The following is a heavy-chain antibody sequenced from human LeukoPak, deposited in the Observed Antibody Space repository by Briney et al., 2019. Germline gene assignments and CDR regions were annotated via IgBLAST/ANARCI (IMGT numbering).Heavy chain of an antibody. Sequence: ASVKVSCKASGYTFTSYTISWVRQALGQGLEWMGWINPNSGGTNYAQKFQGRVTMTRDTSISTAYMELSRLRSDDTAVYYCARDTYGSGSYLPYNWFDPWGQGTLVTVSS. CDR3: ARDTYGSGSYLPYNWFDP. CDR1: GYTFTSYT. CDR2: INPNSGGT. V-gene: IGHV1-2*02. J-gene: IGHJ5*02. D-gene: IGHD3-10*01.